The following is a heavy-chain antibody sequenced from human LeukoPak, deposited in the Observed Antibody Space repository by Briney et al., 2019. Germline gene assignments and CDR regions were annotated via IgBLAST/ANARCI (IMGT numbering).Heavy chain of an antibody. J-gene: IGHJ3*02. Sequence: GASVKVSCKASGYAFTGYYMHWVRQAPGQGLEWMGWINPNSGGTNYAQKFQGRVTMTRDTSISTAYMELSRLRSDDTAVYYCAREVYDILTGPHARAFDIWGQGTMVTVSS. D-gene: IGHD3-9*01. CDR1: GYAFTGYY. CDR2: INPNSGGT. V-gene: IGHV1-2*02. CDR3: AREVYDILTGPHARAFDI.